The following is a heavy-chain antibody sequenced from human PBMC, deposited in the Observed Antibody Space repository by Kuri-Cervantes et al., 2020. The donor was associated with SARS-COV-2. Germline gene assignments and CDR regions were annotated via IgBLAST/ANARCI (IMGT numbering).Heavy chain of an antibody. V-gene: IGHV1-8*03. CDR3: ARDVHGGSCTNGVCHDDFDY. D-gene: IGHD2-8*01. Sequence: ASVKVSCKASGYTFTSYGISWVRQATGQGLEWMGWMNPNSGNTGYAQKFQGRVTITADKSTSTAYMELSSLRSEDTAVYYCARDVHGGSCTNGVCHDDFDYWGQGTLVTVSS. CDR2: MNPNSGNT. CDR1: GYTFTSYG. J-gene: IGHJ4*02.